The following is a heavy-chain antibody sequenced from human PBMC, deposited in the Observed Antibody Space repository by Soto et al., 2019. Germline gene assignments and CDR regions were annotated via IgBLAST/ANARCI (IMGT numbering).Heavy chain of an antibody. CDR2: IKQDGSDK. CDR3: AKVKGIAGQE. CDR1: GFTFSSYW. D-gene: IGHD6-13*01. J-gene: IGHJ4*02. Sequence: EVQLVESGGGLVQPGGSLRLSCAASGFTFSSYWMSWVRQAPGKGLEWVANIKQDGSDKYYVDSVKGRFTISRDNANDSLYLQMNTMSAEDKGICFVAKVKGIAGQEWGQGTLVTDSS. V-gene: IGHV3-7*05.